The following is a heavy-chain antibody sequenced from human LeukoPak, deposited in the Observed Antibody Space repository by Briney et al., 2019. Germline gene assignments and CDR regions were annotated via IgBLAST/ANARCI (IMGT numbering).Heavy chain of an antibody. CDR2: IYYSRST. D-gene: IGHD3-22*01. Sequence: SETLSLTCTVSGGSISSYYWSWIRQPPGKGLEWIGYIYYSRSTNDNPSLKSRVTISVDTSKNQFSLKLSSVTAADTAVYYCATSGYYVRYWGQGTLVTVSS. CDR1: GGSISSYY. J-gene: IGHJ4*02. V-gene: IGHV4-59*01. CDR3: ATSGYYVRY.